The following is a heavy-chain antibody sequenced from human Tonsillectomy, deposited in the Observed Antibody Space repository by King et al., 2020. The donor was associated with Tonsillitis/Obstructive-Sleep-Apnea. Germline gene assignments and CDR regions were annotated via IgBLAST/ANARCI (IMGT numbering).Heavy chain of an antibody. CDR3: AKDVAALRYFDWLLPGDY. Sequence: VQLVESGGGVVQPGRSLRLSCAASGFTFSSHGRHWVRQAPGKGLEWVAVTSYDGSNKYYADSVKGRFTISRDNSKNTLYIQMNSLRAEDTAVYYCAKDVAALRYFDWLLPGDYWGQGTLVTVSS. J-gene: IGHJ4*02. CDR2: TSYDGSNK. CDR1: GFTFSSHG. V-gene: IGHV3-30*18. D-gene: IGHD3-9*01.